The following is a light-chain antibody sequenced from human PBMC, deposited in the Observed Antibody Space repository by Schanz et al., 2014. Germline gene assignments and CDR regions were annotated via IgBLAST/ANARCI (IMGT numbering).Light chain of an antibody. Sequence: QSVLTQPRSVSGSPGQSVTISCAGTSSDVGGHNYVSWYQQHPGKAPKLIIYDVSVRPSGVPDRFSGSKSVNTASLTISGLQAEDEADYYCSSYAGSNNLEVFGGGTKLTVL. CDR1: SSDVGGHNY. CDR2: DVS. J-gene: IGLJ2*01. V-gene: IGLV2-11*01. CDR3: SSYAGSNNLEV.